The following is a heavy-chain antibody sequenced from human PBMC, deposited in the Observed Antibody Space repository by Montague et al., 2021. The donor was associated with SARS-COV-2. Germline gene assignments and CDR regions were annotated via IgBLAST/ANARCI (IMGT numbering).Heavy chain of an antibody. CDR3: AREERWNWFDP. Sequence: SETLSLTCTLCGSSSVMAYRRWSGEPPSERQAPLRLVYCILLANNNHSLETRVTISVDPSKNQFSLKMRSVTAADTAVYYCAREERWNWFDPWGQGTLVIVAS. V-gene: IGHV4-59*13. CDR1: GSSSVMAY. D-gene: IGHD5-24*01. J-gene: IGHJ5*02. CDR2: VYCILLA.